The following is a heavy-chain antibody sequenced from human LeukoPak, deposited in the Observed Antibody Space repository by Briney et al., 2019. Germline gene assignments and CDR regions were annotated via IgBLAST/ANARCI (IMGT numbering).Heavy chain of an antibody. CDR2: IWYDGSNK. V-gene: IGHV3-33*06. CDR1: GFTFRNHG. Sequence: GRSPRLSCVASGFTFRNHGMNWVRQAPGKGLEWVAGIWYDGSNKDYVDSVKGRFTISRDNSKNTLYLEMNSLTVEDTAVYYCAKGRGGSSNWGSDCWGQGTQVTVSS. D-gene: IGHD7-27*01. CDR3: AKGRGGSSNWGSDC. J-gene: IGHJ4*02.